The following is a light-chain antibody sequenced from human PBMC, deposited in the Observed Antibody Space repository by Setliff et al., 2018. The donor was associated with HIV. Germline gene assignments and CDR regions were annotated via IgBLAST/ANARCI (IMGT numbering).Light chain of an antibody. CDR2: DVS. J-gene: IGLJ1*01. CDR3: ASYRPNDLGV. Sequence: QSVLTQPPSASGSPGQSVTISCTGTSSDVGGYNYVSWYQQLPGKAPKLLIYDVSDRPSGVSHRFSGSKSGNTASLTISGLQSEDEADYYCASYRPNDLGVFGTGTKVTVL. V-gene: IGLV2-14*03. CDR1: SSDVGGYNY.